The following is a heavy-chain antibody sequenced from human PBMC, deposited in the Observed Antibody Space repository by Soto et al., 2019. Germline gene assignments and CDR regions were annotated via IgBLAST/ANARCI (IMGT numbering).Heavy chain of an antibody. Sequence: PSETLSLTCTVSVGSVSNSNYYWGWIRQSPWKGLEWIGSVYYRGRSYSKSSVKSRVTISVDTSKNQFSLNLNSVTASDTAVYYCVSQRTSVLNPAYFEYWGPGALVSVSS. V-gene: IGHV4-39*01. CDR2: VYYRGRS. J-gene: IGHJ4*02. CDR1: VGSVSNSNYY. D-gene: IGHD2-8*01. CDR3: VSQRTSVLNPAYFEY.